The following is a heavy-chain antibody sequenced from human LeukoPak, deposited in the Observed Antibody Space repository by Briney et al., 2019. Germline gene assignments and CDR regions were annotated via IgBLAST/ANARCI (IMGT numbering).Heavy chain of an antibody. V-gene: IGHV4-59*11. CDR1: GGSINSHY. CDR3: ATRPAGTSWYGVFDY. Sequence: SETLSLTCSVSGGSINSHYWSWIRQPPGKRLEWIGYIFNTGNTNYNPSLGSRVTMSVDASRDQFFLRLSSVTAADTAIYCCATRPAGTSWYGVFDYWSQGTLVTVSS. CDR2: IFNTGNT. D-gene: IGHD3-10*01. J-gene: IGHJ4*02.